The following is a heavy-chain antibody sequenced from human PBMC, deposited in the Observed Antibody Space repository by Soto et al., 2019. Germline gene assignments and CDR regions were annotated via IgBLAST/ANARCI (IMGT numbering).Heavy chain of an antibody. Sequence: SETLSLTCTVSGGSISRYYWSWIRQPPGKGLEWIGYIYYSGSTNYNPSLKSRVTISVDTSKHQFSLKLSSVTAADTAVYYCARGHYDFWSGYYYYYYGMDVWGQGTTVTVSS. CDR1: GGSISRYY. D-gene: IGHD3-3*01. J-gene: IGHJ6*02. V-gene: IGHV4-59*01. CDR2: IYYSGST. CDR3: ARGHYDFWSGYYYYYYGMDV.